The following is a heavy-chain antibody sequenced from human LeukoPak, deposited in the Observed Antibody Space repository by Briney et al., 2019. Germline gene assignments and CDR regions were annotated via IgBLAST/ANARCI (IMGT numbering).Heavy chain of an antibody. V-gene: IGHV4-59*11. CDR3: ARDSGISPFDY. CDR2: IYYSGST. CDR1: GGSLTNHY. Sequence: SETLSLTCTVSGGSLTNHYWSWIQQPPGKGPEWIGYIYYSGSTNYNPSLKNRVTISIDTSRNQFSLKLSSVTAADTAVYYCARDSGISPFDYWGQGTLVTVSS. J-gene: IGHJ4*02. D-gene: IGHD3-10*01.